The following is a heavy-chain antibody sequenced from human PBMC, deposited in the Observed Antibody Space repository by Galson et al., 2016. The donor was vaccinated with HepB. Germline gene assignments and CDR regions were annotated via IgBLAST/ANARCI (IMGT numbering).Heavy chain of an antibody. CDR3: TRARLGDFDS. CDR2: SNSDGSRT. CDR1: GFTFSNFW. V-gene: IGHV3-74*01. Sequence: SLRLSCAASGFTFSNFWMHWVRQVPGKGLMWVSRSNSDGSRTNYADSVKGRFTISRDNAKNTLYLQTDLLRAEDTAVYYCTRARLGDFDSWGQGSLVTVSS. J-gene: IGHJ4*02. D-gene: IGHD3-16*01.